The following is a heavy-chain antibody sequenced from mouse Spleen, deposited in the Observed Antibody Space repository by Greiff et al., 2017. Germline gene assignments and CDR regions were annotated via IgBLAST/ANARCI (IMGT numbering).Heavy chain of an antibody. CDR2: IDPSDSYT. D-gene: IGHD2-14*01. J-gene: IGHJ3*01. CDR3: ARPAYYRSL. Sequence: VQLQQPGAELVKPGASVKLSCKASGYTFTSYWMQWVKQRPGQGLEWIGEIDPSDSYTNYNQKFKGKATLTVDTSSSTAYMQLSSLTSEDSAVYYCARPAYYRSLWGQGTLVTVSA. V-gene: IGHV1-50*01. CDR1: GYTFTSYW.